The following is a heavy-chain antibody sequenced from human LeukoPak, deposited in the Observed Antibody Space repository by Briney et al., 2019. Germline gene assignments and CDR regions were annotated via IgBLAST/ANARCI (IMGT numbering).Heavy chain of an antibody. CDR2: IIPIFGTA. Sequence: SVKVSCKASGGTFSSYAISWVRQAPGQGLEWMGGIIPIFGTANYAQKFQGRVTITADESTSTAYMELSSLRSEDTAVYYCXXXXXXVITTGMSSFDPWGQGTLVTVSS. J-gene: IGHJ5*02. D-gene: IGHD3-22*01. CDR1: GGTFSSYA. CDR3: XXXXXXVITTGMSSFDP. V-gene: IGHV1-69*13.